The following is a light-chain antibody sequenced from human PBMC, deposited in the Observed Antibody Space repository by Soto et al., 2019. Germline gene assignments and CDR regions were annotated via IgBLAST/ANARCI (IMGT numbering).Light chain of an antibody. CDR2: AAS. V-gene: IGKV1D-12*01. Sequence: DVQMTQSPSSVSASVGDRGTIACRASRDLSGWLAWYQQKPGKAPKLLISAASSLQSGVPSRFSGSGSGTDFTLTIRSLQPEDFATYYCQQPISFPITFGQGTRLAI. CDR1: RDLSGW. J-gene: IGKJ5*01. CDR3: QQPISFPIT.